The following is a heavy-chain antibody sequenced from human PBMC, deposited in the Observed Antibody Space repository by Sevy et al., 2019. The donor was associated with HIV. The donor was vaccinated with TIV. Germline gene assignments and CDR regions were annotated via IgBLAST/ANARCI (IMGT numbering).Heavy chain of an antibody. Sequence: ASVRVSCKASGYTFTGQYIHWVRQAPGQGLEWMGWINPNSGDTNYAQEFQGRVTMTRDTSISTAYMELSGLKSDDTAVYYCSRDLRLRGYSYGCFDYWGQGTLVTVSS. CDR1: GYTFTGQY. V-gene: IGHV1-2*02. D-gene: IGHD5-18*01. CDR2: INPNSGDT. J-gene: IGHJ4*02. CDR3: SRDLRLRGYSYGCFDY.